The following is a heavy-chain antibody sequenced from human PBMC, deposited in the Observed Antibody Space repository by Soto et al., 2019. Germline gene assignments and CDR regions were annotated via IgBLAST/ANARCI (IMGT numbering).Heavy chain of an antibody. CDR3: ARDRGLEYYDILTGYYRHDAFDI. CDR1: GYTFTGYY. Sequence: ASVKVSCRASGYTFTGYYMHWVRQAPGQGLEWMGWINPNSGGTNYAQKFQGRVTMTRDTSISTAYMELSRLRSDDTAVYYCARDRGLEYYDILTGYYRHDAFDIWGQGTMVTVSS. V-gene: IGHV1-2*02. D-gene: IGHD3-9*01. J-gene: IGHJ3*02. CDR2: INPNSGGT.